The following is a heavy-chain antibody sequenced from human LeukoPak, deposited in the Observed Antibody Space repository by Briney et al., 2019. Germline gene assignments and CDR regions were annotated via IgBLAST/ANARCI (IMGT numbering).Heavy chain of an antibody. J-gene: IGHJ4*02. Sequence: ASVKISCKVSGYNLIGQYLHWVQQAPGKGLQWMGLVDPEDGKTRFVESFQGRVTITADTSTDTVYMELSSLRSEDTAVYYCATRDPNYGSALGYWGQGTLVTVSS. D-gene: IGHD3-10*01. CDR1: GYNLIGQY. CDR3: ATRDPNYGSALGY. V-gene: IGHV1-69-2*01. CDR2: VDPEDGKT.